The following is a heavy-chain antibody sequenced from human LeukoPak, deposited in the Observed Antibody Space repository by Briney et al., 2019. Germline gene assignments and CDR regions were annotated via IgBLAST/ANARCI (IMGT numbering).Heavy chain of an antibody. D-gene: IGHD3-22*01. V-gene: IGHV1-69*13. CDR2: IIPIFGTA. J-gene: IGHJ4*02. CDR1: GGTFSSYA. CDR3: ARAITYYYDSSGHLKYFDY. Sequence: SVKVSCKASGGTFSSYAISWVRQAPGQGLEWMGGIIPIFGTANYAQQFQGRVTITADQSTSTPYMELSSLRSEDTAVYYCARAITYYYDSSGHLKYFDYWGQGTLVTVSS.